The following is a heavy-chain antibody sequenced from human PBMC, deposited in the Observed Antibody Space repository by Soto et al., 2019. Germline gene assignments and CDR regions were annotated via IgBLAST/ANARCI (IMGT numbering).Heavy chain of an antibody. CDR1: GFTFSSYA. J-gene: IGHJ6*02. CDR2: ISGSGGST. D-gene: IGHD6-19*01. CDR3: AKEAVDSSGWYYYYYGMDV. V-gene: IGHV3-23*01. Sequence: EVQLLESGGGLVQPGGSLRLSCAASGFTFSSYAMSWVRQAPGKGLEWVSAISGSGGSTYYADSVKGRFTISRDNSKNTLYLQMNSLRAEDTAVYYCAKEAVDSSGWYYYYYGMDVWGQGTTVTVSS.